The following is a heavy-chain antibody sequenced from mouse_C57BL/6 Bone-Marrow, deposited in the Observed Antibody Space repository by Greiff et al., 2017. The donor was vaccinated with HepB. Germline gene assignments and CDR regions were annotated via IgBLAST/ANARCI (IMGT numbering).Heavy chain of an antibody. J-gene: IGHJ3*01. CDR3: ARPPLYYGSSFAY. CDR1: GFTFSDYY. Sequence: EVKLVESGGGLVQPGGSLKLSCAASGFTFSDYYMYWVRQTPEKRLEWVAYISNGGGSTYYPDTVKGRFTSSRDNAKNTLYLQMSRLKSEDTAMYYCARPPLYYGSSFAYWGQGTLVTVSA. V-gene: IGHV5-12*01. D-gene: IGHD1-1*01. CDR2: ISNGGGST.